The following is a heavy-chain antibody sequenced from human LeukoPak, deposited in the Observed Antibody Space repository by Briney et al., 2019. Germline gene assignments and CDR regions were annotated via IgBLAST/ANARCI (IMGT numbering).Heavy chain of an antibody. CDR3: ARCMSELDYGDYAYYYHMDV. D-gene: IGHD4-17*01. CDR2: FYSSTRT. V-gene: IGHV4-61*09. Sequence: PSQTLSLTSTVSGDSLTSGSRYWSWIRQPAGKGLEWIGHFYSSTRTTYNTSLESRVTISGDTAKNQFSLKLDSVTAADTAVYFCARCMSELDYGDYAYYYHMDVWGKGTTVTVPS. CDR1: GDSLTSGSRY. J-gene: IGHJ6*04.